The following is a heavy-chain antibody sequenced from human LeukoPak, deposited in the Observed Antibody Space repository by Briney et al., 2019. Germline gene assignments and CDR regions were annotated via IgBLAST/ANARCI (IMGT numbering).Heavy chain of an antibody. J-gene: IGHJ6*03. CDR1: GAPISSY. Sequence: SETLTLTCSVSGAPISSYWRWIRQPAGKGLEWIGRINGSGSTKYNPSLQSRATLSLDTPHNQFSLKVTSVTAADTAVYYCARVDWGGSSPYYYYYMDVWGKGTTITVSS. CDR3: ARVDWGGSSPYYYYYMDV. V-gene: IGHV4-4*07. D-gene: IGHD1-26*01. CDR2: INGSGST.